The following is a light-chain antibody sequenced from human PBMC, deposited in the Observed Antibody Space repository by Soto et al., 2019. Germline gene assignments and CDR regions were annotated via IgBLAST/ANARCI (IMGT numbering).Light chain of an antibody. J-gene: IGKJ1*01. CDR3: QHYNNWPPWT. V-gene: IGKV3-15*01. Sequence: EVVMTQSPATLSVSPGERATLSCRASQYISSNLSWYQHKPGQAPRLLIYDASTRTTGIPARFSGSGSGTEVTLTISSLQSEDVAVYYCQHYNNWPPWTFGQGTKLEVK. CDR2: DAS. CDR1: QYISSN.